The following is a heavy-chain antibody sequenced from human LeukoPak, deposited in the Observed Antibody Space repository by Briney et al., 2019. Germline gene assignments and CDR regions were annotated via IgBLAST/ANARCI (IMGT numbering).Heavy chain of an antibody. D-gene: IGHD3-16*02. CDR1: GFTFSSYG. CDR2: IWYDGSNK. Sequence: PGRSLRLSCAASGFTFSSYGMHWVRQAPGKGLEWVAVIWYDGSNKYYADSVKGRFTISRDNSKNTLYLQMNSLRAEDTAVYYCARDQTPTYYDYVWGSYRALGELDYWGQGTLVTVSS. CDR3: ARDQTPTYYDYVWGSYRALGELDY. V-gene: IGHV3-33*01. J-gene: IGHJ4*02.